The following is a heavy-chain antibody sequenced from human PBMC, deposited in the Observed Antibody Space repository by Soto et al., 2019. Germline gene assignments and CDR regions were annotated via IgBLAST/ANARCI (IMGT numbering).Heavy chain of an antibody. CDR3: ARIFMNEGYYDFWSADYGMDV. CDR2: IVVGSGNT. J-gene: IGHJ6*02. D-gene: IGHD3-3*01. CDR1: GFTFTSSA. V-gene: IGHV1-58*02. Sequence: SVKVSCKASGFTFTSSAMQWVRQARGQRLEWIGWIVVGSGNTNYAQKFQERVTITRDMSTSTAYMELSSLRSEDTAVYYCARIFMNEGYYDFWSADYGMDVWGQGTTVTVSS.